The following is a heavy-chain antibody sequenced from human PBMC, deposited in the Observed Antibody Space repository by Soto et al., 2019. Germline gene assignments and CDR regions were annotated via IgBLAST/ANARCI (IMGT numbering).Heavy chain of an antibody. V-gene: IGHV1-18*04. D-gene: IGHD3-22*01. CDR3: ARDREYYYDSSGNYYYHYGLDV. Sequence: QGQLVESGAEVKKPGASVKVSCKASGYTFTDYGISWVRQAPGQGLAWMGWISGYNGNTKYAQKFQGRVTMTTDTPTNTAYKELRSLRSDDTAVYSCARDREYYYDSSGNYYYHYGLDVWGQGTTVTVS. CDR2: ISGYNGNT. J-gene: IGHJ6*02. CDR1: GYTFTDYG.